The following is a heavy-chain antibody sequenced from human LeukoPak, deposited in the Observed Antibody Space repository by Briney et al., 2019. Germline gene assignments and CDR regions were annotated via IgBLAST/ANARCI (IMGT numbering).Heavy chain of an antibody. V-gene: IGHV4-61*01. D-gene: IGHD2-2*01. CDR3: ARETGYCSSTSCYRYLDY. J-gene: IGHJ4*02. Sequence: SETLSLTLTFSRGSVSSGSYYGSWIRQPPGKGLEWVGYIYCSGSTNYNPSLKSRVTISVDTSKNQFSLKLSSVTAADTAVYYCARETGYCSSTSCYRYLDYWGQETLVTVSS. CDR2: IYCSGST. CDR1: RGSVSSGSYY.